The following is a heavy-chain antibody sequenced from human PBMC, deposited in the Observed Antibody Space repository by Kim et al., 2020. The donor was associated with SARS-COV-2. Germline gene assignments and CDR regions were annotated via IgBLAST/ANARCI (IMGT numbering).Heavy chain of an antibody. Sequence: GGSLRLSCAASGFTFSGSAMHWVRQASGKGLEWVGRIRSKANSYATAYAASVKGRFTISRDDSKNTAYLQMNSLKTEDTAVYYCTRHEERSRRDGYKGVYYYGMDVWGQGTTVTVSS. CDR2: IRSKANSYAT. V-gene: IGHV3-73*01. D-gene: IGHD5-12*01. CDR1: GFTFSGSA. CDR3: TRHEERSRRDGYKGVYYYGMDV. J-gene: IGHJ6*02.